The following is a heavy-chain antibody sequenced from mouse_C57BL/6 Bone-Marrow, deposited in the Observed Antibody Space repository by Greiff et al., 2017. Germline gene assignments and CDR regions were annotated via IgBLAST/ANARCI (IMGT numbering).Heavy chain of an antibody. CDR2: INPGSGGT. D-gene: IGHD4-1*01. Sequence: VNVVESGAELVRPGTSVKVSCKASGYAFTNYLIEWVKQRPGQGLEWIGVINPGSGGTNYNEKFKGKATLTADKSSSTAYMQLSSLTSEDSAVYFCARSKNWDSWFAYWGQGTLVTVSA. CDR1: GYAFTNYL. V-gene: IGHV1-54*01. J-gene: IGHJ3*01. CDR3: ARSKNWDSWFAY.